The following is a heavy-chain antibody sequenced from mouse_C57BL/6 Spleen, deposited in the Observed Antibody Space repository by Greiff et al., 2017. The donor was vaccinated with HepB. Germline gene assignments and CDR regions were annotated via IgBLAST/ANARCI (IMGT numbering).Heavy chain of an antibody. CDR1: GFPITSGYY. J-gene: IGHJ3*01. CDR2: ITHSGET. Sequence: VQLQQSGPGLVKPSQSLFLTCSITGFPITSGYYWIWIRQSPGKPLEWMGYITHSGETFYNPSLQSPISITRETSKNQFFLQLNSVTTEDTAMYYCAGGNDLAYWGQGTLVTVSA. CDR3: AGGNDLAY. V-gene: IGHV12-3*01.